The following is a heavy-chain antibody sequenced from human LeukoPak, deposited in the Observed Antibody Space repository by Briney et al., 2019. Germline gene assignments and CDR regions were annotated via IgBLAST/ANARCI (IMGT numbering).Heavy chain of an antibody. CDR3: AREDSMIVAVDY. J-gene: IGHJ4*02. CDR2: INSDGSST. D-gene: IGHD3-22*01. V-gene: IGHV3-74*01. Sequence: TGGSLRLSCAASGFTFDDYAMHWVRQAPGKGLVWVSRINSDGSSTSYADSVKGRFTISRDNAKNTLYLQMNSLRAEDTAVYYCAREDSMIVAVDYWGQGTLVTVSS. CDR1: GFTFDDYA.